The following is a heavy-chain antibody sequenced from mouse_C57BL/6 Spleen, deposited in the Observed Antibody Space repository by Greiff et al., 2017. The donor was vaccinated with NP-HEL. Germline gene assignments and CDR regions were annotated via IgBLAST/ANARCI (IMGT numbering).Heavy chain of an antibody. CDR3: TRSNWDPAWFAY. Sequence: VQLVESGAELVRPGASVTLSCKASGYTFTDYEMHWVKQTPVHGLEWIGAIDPETGGTAYNQKFKGKAILTADKSSSTAYMELRSLTSEDSAVYYCTRSNWDPAWFAYWGQGTLVTVSA. V-gene: IGHV1-15*01. D-gene: IGHD4-1*01. J-gene: IGHJ3*01. CDR2: IDPETGGT. CDR1: GYTFTDYE.